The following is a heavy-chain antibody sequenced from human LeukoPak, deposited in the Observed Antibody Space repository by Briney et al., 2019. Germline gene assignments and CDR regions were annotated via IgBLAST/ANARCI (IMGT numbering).Heavy chain of an antibody. CDR2: ISGNGGST. V-gene: IGHV3-64*01. CDR1: GXTFSSYA. Sequence: GGSLRLSCAASGXTFSSYAVHWVRQAPGKGLEYVSAISGNGGSTYYANSVKGRFTISRDNSKNTLYLQMGSLRAEDMAVYYCARDRDCSSTSCYAPFDYWGQGTLVTVSS. D-gene: IGHD2-2*01. J-gene: IGHJ4*02. CDR3: ARDRDCSSTSCYAPFDY.